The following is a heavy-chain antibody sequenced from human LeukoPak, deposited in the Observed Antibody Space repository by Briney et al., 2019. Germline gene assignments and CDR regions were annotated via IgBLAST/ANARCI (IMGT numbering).Heavy chain of an antibody. CDR2: ISTSSSYI. Sequence: GGSLRLSCATSLFNLRAYTMNGVRQAPGKGLEWVSSISTSSSYIYYADSVKGRFTTSRDSAENSLYLQMHSLGVEDTAVHHWARDDNWNDNPSDFWGQGTLVTVSS. V-gene: IGHV3-21*03. D-gene: IGHD1-20*01. CDR1: LFNLRAYT. CDR3: ARDDNWNDNPSDF. J-gene: IGHJ4*02.